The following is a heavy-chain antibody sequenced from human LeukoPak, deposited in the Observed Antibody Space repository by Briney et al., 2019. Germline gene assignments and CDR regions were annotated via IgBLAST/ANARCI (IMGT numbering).Heavy chain of an antibody. J-gene: IGHJ4*02. CDR2: ISYDGSNK. CDR3: ARGTHYFDY. Sequence: GRSLRLSCAASGFTFSSYAMHWVRQAPGKGLEWVAVISYDGSNKYYADSVKGRFTISRDNSKNTLYLQMNSLRAEDTAVYYCARGTHYFDYWGQGTLVTVSS. V-gene: IGHV3-30-3*01. CDR1: GFTFSSYA. D-gene: IGHD1-14*01.